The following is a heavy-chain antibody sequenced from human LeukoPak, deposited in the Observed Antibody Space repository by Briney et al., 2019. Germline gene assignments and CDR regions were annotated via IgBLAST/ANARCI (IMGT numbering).Heavy chain of an antibody. CDR2: IRSKANSYTT. CDR1: GFTFSGSA. J-gene: IGHJ4*02. Sequence: GGSLRLSCAASGFTFSGSAMHWVRQASGKGLEWVGHIRSKANSYTTTYAASVKGRFTISRDDSKNTAYLQMNSLKTEDTAIYYCGQLLEGWGQGTLVTGSS. V-gene: IGHV3-73*01. D-gene: IGHD2-2*01. CDR3: GQLLEG.